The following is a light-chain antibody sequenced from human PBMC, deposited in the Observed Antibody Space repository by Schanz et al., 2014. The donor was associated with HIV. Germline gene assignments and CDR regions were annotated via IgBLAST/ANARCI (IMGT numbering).Light chain of an antibody. CDR2: SSY. CDR3: SSYTTSSTLV. V-gene: IGLV1-44*01. Sequence: QSVLTQPPSASGTPGQRVTISCSGSSSNIKMNAVNWYQHLPGTAPKLLIHSSYHRPSGVPDRFSGSKSGYTASLTISGLHADDEADYYCSSYTTSSTLVLGGGTKLTVL. CDR1: SSNIKMNA. J-gene: IGLJ2*01.